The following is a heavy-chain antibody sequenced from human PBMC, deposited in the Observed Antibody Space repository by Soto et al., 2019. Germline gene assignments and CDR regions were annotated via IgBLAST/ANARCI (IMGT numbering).Heavy chain of an antibody. V-gene: IGHV4-30-2*01. D-gene: IGHD1-1*01. Sequence: QLQLQESGSGLVRPSQTLSLTCAVSGGSISSGGYSWNWIRQPPGKGLEWIGYIYHSGSNLFNPSLKSRVTISVDKSKNQFSLKLSSVTAADTAVYYCASDQLEANRRDPWGQGTMVTVSS. CDR3: ASDQLEANRRDP. J-gene: IGHJ5*02. CDR1: GGSISSGGYS. CDR2: IYHSGSN.